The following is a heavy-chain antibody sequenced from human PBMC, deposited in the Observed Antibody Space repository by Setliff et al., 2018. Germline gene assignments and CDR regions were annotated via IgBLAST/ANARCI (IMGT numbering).Heavy chain of an antibody. CDR3: ARVAGSGYLDRCFDP. CDR2: VYTSGST. CDR1: GDSISNDTYY. V-gene: IGHV4-61*02. D-gene: IGHD3-22*01. Sequence: TLSLTCTVSGDSISNDTYYWSWIRQPAGKGLEWIGRVYTSGSTNYNPSLNSRVTISLDTSKNQFSLKLISVTAADTAVYYCARVAGSGYLDRCFDPWGQGTLVTVSS. J-gene: IGHJ5*02.